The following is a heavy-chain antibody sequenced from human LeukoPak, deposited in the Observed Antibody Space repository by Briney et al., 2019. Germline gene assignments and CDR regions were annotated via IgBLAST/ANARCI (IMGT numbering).Heavy chain of an antibody. D-gene: IGHD2-8*01. CDR3: VKDKWIDH. CDR2: ININGGRT. J-gene: IGHJ4*02. CDR1: GFTFSSYT. V-gene: IGHV3-64D*09. Sequence: HPGGSLRLSCSVSGFTFSSYTMHWIRQAPGKGLEYVSSININGGRTYYADSVKGRFTISRDNSKNMLYLQMSSLRAEDTAVYYCVKDKWIDHWGQGTLVTVSS.